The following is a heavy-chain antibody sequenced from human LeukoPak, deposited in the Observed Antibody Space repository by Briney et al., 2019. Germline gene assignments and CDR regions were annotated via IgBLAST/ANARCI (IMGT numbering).Heavy chain of an antibody. CDR2: INHSGST. Sequence: SGTLCLTCAVYGGSFSGYYWSWIRQPPGKGLEWIGEINHSGSTNYNPSLKSRGTILVDTSKNEFFLKLSCVTAADTAVYYCARGLGYYYGSGSYYYYYYYMDVWGKGTTVTVSS. V-gene: IGHV4-34*01. J-gene: IGHJ6*03. CDR1: GGSFSGYY. D-gene: IGHD3-10*01. CDR3: ARGLGYYYGSGSYYYYYYYMDV.